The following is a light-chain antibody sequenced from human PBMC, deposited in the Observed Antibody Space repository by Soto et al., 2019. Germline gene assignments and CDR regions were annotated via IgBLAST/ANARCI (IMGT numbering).Light chain of an antibody. V-gene: IGLV1-36*01. CDR1: SSNIRNNV. CDR2: YDH. CDR3: AAWDDSLNGVV. Sequence: QSVLTQPPSVSEAPRQRVTISCSGSSSNIRNNVVNWYQQFTGKAPKLLIYYDHLLPSGVSDRFSGSKSGSSATLAINGLQSEDEADYYCAAWDDSLNGVVIGGGTKVTVL. J-gene: IGLJ2*01.